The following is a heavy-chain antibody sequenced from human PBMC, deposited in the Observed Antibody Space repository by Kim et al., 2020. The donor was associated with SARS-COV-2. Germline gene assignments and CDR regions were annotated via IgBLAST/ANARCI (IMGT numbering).Heavy chain of an antibody. J-gene: IGHJ4*02. CDR1: GYTFTSYG. CDR3: ARDSREARVVVVAASDY. CDR2: ISAYNGNT. V-gene: IGHV1-18*01. D-gene: IGHD2-15*01. Sequence: ASVKVSCKASGYTFTSYGISWVRQAPGQWLEWMGWISAYNGNTNYAQKLQGRVTMTTDTSTSTAYMELRSLRSDDTAVYYCARDSREARVVVVAASDYWGQGTLVTVSS.